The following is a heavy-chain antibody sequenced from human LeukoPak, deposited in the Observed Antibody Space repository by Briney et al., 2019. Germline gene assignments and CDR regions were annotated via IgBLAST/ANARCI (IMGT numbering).Heavy chain of an antibody. CDR1: GGSITSYY. CDR3: ASASIAARVNWFDP. D-gene: IGHD6-6*01. CDR2: SYYSGSA. J-gene: IGHJ5*02. Sequence: PSETLSLTCTVSGGSITSYYCNWLRQPPGKGLEWIGYSYYSGSAIYSPSLKCRATISLDTSKNQFSLKLSSVTAADTAVYYCASASIAARVNWFDPWGQGTLVTVSS. V-gene: IGHV4-59*08.